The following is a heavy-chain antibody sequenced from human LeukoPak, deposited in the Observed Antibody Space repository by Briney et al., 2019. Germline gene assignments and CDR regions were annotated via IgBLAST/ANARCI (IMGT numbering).Heavy chain of an antibody. CDR2: IYTSGST. CDR3: ARGEICSSTSCYDWFDP. V-gene: IGHV4-4*07. CDR1: GGSISSYY. Sequence: SSETLSLTCTVSGGSISSYYWSWIRQPAGKGLEWIGRIYTSGSTNYNPSLKSRVTMSVDTSKNQFSLKLSSVTAADTAVYYCARGEICSSTSCYDWFDPWGQGTLVTVSS. D-gene: IGHD2-2*01. J-gene: IGHJ5*02.